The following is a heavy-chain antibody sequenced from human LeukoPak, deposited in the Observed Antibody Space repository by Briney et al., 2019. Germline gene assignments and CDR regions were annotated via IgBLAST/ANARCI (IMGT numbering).Heavy chain of an antibody. Sequence: ASVKVSCKASGYTFTGYYMHWVRQAPGQGLEWMGWINPNSGGTDYAQKFQDRVTMTRGTSISTAYMELSRLTSDDTAVYYCARDGHGGNSFDYWGQGALVTVSS. V-gene: IGHV1-2*02. CDR2: INPNSGGT. D-gene: IGHD4-23*01. CDR3: ARDGHGGNSFDY. J-gene: IGHJ4*02. CDR1: GYTFTGYY.